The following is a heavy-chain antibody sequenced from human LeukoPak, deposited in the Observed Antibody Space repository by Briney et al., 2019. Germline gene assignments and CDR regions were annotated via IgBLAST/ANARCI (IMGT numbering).Heavy chain of an antibody. CDR3: ARPQRYSMYALDY. D-gene: IGHD5/OR15-5a*01. V-gene: IGHV4-39*01. CDR1: GGSISSSSYY. Sequence: SETLSLTCSVSGGSISSSSYYWGWIRQPPGKGLEWIGSIYYSGSTYYKPSLKSRVTISVDTSKNQFSLKLSSVTAADTAVYYCARPQRYSMYALDYWGREPWSPSPQ. J-gene: IGHJ4*02. CDR2: IYYSGST.